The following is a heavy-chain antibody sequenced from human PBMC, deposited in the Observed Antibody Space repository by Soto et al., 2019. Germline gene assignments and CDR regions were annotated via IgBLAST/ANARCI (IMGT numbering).Heavy chain of an antibody. CDR2: INAGNGNT. Sequence: GASVKVSCKASGYTFTNYAMHWVRQAPGQRLEWMGWINAGNGNTKYSQKFQGRVTMTTDTSTSTAYMELRSLRSEDTAVYYCARDKGAYCGGDCYSTWFDPWGQGTLVTVSS. CDR1: GYTFTNYA. V-gene: IGHV1-3*01. D-gene: IGHD2-21*02. J-gene: IGHJ5*02. CDR3: ARDKGAYCGGDCYSTWFDP.